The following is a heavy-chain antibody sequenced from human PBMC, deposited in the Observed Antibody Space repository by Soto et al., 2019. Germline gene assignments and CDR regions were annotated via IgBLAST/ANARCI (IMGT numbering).Heavy chain of an antibody. V-gene: IGHV4-39*01. CDR2: IDYSGST. J-gene: IGHJ4*02. Sequence: QLQLQESGPGLVKPSETLSLTCTVSGGSISSSSCYWGWIRQPPGKGLEWIGSIDYSGSTYSKPSGDSLITTTVDTSKTRFCLNCHLETAATTPVYPGAGLSGLNTASGTGGDDNCGQGTQVTVSS. CDR1: GGSISSSSCY. CDR3: AGLSGLNTASGTGGDDN. D-gene: IGHD6-13*01.